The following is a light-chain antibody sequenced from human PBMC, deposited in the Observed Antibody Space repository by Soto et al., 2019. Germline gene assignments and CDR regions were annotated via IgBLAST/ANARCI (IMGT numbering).Light chain of an antibody. CDR3: SSYTSSITSVV. CDR2: DVS. CDR1: SSDVGGYNY. Sequence: QSVLTQPASVSGSPGQSITSSCTGTSSDVGGYNYVSWYQQHPGKAPKLMIYDVSNRPSGVSNRFSGSKSGNTASLTISGLQAEDEADYYCSSYTSSITSVVFGGGTKLTVL. J-gene: IGLJ2*01. V-gene: IGLV2-14*01.